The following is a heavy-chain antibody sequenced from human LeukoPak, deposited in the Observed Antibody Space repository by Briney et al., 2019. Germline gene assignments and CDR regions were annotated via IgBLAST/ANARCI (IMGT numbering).Heavy chain of an antibody. CDR2: INSDGSST. V-gene: IGHV3-74*01. J-gene: IGHJ3*01. CDR1: GFTFSSYW. Sequence: QPGGSLRLSCAASGFTFSSYWMHWVRQAPGKGLVWVSRINSDGSSTSYADSVKGRFTISRDNAKNTLYLQMNSLRIEDTAVYYCYSSAWYGAFDVWGQGTMVTVSS. CDR3: YSSAWYGAFDV. D-gene: IGHD6-19*01.